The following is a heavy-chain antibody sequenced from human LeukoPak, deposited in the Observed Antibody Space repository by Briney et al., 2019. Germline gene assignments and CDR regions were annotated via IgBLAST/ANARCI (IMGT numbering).Heavy chain of an antibody. CDR2: ITPDGTTT. V-gene: IGHV3-74*01. D-gene: IGHD4-23*01. Sequence: GGSLRLSCAASGFTFSTYWVHWIRQAPGKGLMWVPRITPDGTTTNHADFVKGRFTISRDNAKNTVSLQMNSLSAEDTAVYYCVTLTSVVSEHAFDMWGQGTMVAVSS. CDR3: VTLTSVVSEHAFDM. J-gene: IGHJ3*02. CDR1: GFTFSTYW.